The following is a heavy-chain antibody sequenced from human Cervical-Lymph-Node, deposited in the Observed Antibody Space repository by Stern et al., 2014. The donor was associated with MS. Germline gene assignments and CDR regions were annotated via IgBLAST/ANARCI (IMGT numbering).Heavy chain of an antibody. CDR1: GFTFSSYA. D-gene: IGHD3-16*01. Sequence: EVQLVESGGGLVQPGGSLRLSCAASGFTFSSYAMSWVRQAPGKGLEWVSAISGSGGSTYYADSVKGRFTISRDNSKNTLYLQMNSLRAEDTAVYYCAKTRHSLTVVFGLSHAYYFDYWGQGTLVTVSS. V-gene: IGHV3-23*04. J-gene: IGHJ4*02. CDR3: AKTRHSLTVVFGLSHAYYFDY. CDR2: ISGSGGST.